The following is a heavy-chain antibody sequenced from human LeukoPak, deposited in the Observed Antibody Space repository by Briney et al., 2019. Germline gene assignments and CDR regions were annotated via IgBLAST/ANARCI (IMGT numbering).Heavy chain of an antibody. CDR3: AKDSQVTTGLD. J-gene: IGHJ4*02. CDR2: ISWNSGSI. D-gene: IGHD4-17*01. CDR1: GFTFDDYA. Sequence: GGSLRLSCAASGFTFDDYAMHWVRQAPGKGLEWVSGISWNSGSIGYADSVKGRFTISRDNAKNSLYLQMNSLRAEDTALYYCAKDSQVTTGLDWGQGTLVTVSS. V-gene: IGHV3-9*01.